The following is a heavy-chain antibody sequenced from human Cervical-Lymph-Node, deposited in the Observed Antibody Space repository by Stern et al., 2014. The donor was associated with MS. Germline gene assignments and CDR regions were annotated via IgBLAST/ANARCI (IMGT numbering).Heavy chain of an antibody. CDR2: INTNGGGT. Sequence: QLVQSGAEVKKPGASMKVSCKASGYNFTNYYIHWVRQAPGQGLEWMGRINTNGGGTKYAQKFQGRVTLTRDTSVSTAYMEVSRLMSDDTAVYYCARRVTRNNFDSWGQGTLIIVSS. V-gene: IGHV1-2*06. CDR3: ARRVTRNNFDS. J-gene: IGHJ4*02. CDR1: GYNFTNYY. D-gene: IGHD4-17*01.